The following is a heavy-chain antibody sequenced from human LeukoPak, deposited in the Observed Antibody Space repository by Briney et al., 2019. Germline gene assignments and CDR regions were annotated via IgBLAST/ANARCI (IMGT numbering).Heavy chain of an antibody. J-gene: IGHJ6*03. D-gene: IGHD3-10*01. CDR2: IIPILGIA. V-gene: IGHV1-69*02. Sequence: ASVKVSCKASGGTFSSYTISWVRQAPGQGLEWMGRIIPILGIANYAQKFQGRVTITADKSTSTAYMELSSLRSEDTAVYYCARGGVRGVSPYYYYYYMDVWGKGTTVTVSS. CDR1: GGTFSSYT. CDR3: ARGGVRGVSPYYYYYYMDV.